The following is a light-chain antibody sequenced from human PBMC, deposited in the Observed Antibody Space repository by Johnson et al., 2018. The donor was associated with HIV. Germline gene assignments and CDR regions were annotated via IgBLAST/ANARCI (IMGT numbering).Light chain of an antibody. V-gene: IGLV1-51*02. CDR3: GTWDSSLSANV. J-gene: IGLJ1*01. CDR1: SSNIGNNY. CDR2: ENI. Sequence: QSVLTQPPSVSAAPGQKVTISCSGSSSNIGNNYVSWYQQLPGTAPKLLVYENIMRPSGIPDRFSGSKSGTSATLGIAGLQTGDEAEYYCGTWDSSLSANVFGTGTKVTVL.